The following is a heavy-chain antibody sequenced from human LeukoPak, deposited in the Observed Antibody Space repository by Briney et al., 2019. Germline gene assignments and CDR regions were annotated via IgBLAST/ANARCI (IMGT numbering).Heavy chain of an antibody. CDR2: IIPIFGTA. D-gene: IGHD1-26*01. V-gene: IGHV1-69*13. Sequence: SVKVSCKASGGTFSSYAISWVRQAPGQGLEWMGGIIPIFGTANYAQKFQGRVTITADESTSTAYMELSSLRSEDTAVYYCAGLREPQAAFDIWGQGTMVSVSS. CDR3: AGLREPQAAFDI. J-gene: IGHJ3*02. CDR1: GGTFSSYA.